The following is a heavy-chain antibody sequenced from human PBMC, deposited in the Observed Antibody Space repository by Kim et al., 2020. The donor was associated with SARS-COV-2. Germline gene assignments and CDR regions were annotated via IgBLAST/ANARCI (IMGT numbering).Heavy chain of an antibody. D-gene: IGHD3-22*01. V-gene: IGHV3-53*01. CDR1: GFTVSSNY. Sequence: GGSLRLSCAASGFTVSSNYMTWVRQAPGKGLEWLSIIYSGGTTYYAESVKGRFTISRDNSKNTLYLQMNSLRADDTAVYYCARERDTTGYILAYWGQGTLVTVSS. CDR2: IYSGGTT. CDR3: ARERDTTGYILAY. J-gene: IGHJ4*02.